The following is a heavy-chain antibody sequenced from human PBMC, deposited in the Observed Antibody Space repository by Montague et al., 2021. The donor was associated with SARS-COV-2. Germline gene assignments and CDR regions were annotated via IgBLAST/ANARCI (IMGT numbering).Heavy chain of an antibody. D-gene: IGHD3-3*01. CDR2: IDWDDDK. J-gene: IGHJ4*02. Sequence: PALVKPTQTLTLTCTFSGFSLSTSGMCVSWIRQPPGKALEWLALIDWDDDKYYSTSLKTRLTISKDTSKNQVVLTMTNMDPVDTATYYYARSFSIFGVVIIPAYFDHWGQGTLVTVSS. CDR3: ARSFSIFGVVIIPAYFDH. V-gene: IGHV2-70*01. CDR1: GFSLSTSGMC.